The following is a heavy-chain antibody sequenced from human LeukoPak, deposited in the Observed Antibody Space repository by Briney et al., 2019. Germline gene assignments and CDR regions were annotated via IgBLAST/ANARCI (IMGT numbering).Heavy chain of an antibody. D-gene: IGHD3-16*02. J-gene: IGHJ4*02. Sequence: GGCLRLSCAASGFTVSSNYMSWVRQAPGKGLEWVSYISSSGATIYYADSVKGRFTISRDNAKNSLYLQMNSLRAEDTAVYYCARGSYDYVWGSYRPRDDYWGQGTLVTVSS. CDR1: GFTVSSNY. CDR2: ISSSGATI. CDR3: ARGSYDYVWGSYRPRDDY. V-gene: IGHV3-11*04.